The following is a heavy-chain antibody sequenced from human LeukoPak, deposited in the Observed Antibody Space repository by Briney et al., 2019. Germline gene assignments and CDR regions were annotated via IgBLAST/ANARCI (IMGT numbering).Heavy chain of an antibody. V-gene: IGHV4-30-4*01. Sequence: PSETLSLTCTVSGVSISSYDYYWSWICQPPGEGLEWIAYIYHSGSAYYNPSLRSRVTISVDTSMNQFSLRLSSVTAADTAVYYCARDPGYDSSGYYDYWGQGTLVTVSS. D-gene: IGHD3-22*01. CDR3: ARDPGYDSSGYYDY. CDR2: IYHSGSA. J-gene: IGHJ4*02. CDR1: GVSISSYDYY.